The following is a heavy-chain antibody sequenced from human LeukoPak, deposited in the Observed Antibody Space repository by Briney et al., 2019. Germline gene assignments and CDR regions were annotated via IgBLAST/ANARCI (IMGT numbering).Heavy chain of an antibody. D-gene: IGHD4-17*01. Sequence: GSLRLSCAASGFTFSSYGMHWVRQAPGKGLEWVAVIWYDGSNKYYADSVKGRFTISRDNSKNTLYLQMNSLRAEDTAVHYCARVRYGDFDAFDIWGQGTMVTVSS. CDR1: GFTFSSYG. J-gene: IGHJ3*02. CDR3: ARVRYGDFDAFDI. CDR2: IWYDGSNK. V-gene: IGHV3-33*01.